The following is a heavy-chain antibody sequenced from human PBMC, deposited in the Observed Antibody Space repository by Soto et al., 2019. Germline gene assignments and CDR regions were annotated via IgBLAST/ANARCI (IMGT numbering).Heavy chain of an antibody. CDR1: GFSLSNARMG. D-gene: IGHD3-16*01. CDR3: ARISPWGYFDY. V-gene: IGHV2-26*01. Sequence: SGPTLVNPTETLTLTCTVSGFSLSNARMGVSWIRQPPGKALEWLAHIFSNDEKSYSTSLKSRLTISKDTSKSQVVLTMTNMVPVDTATYYCARISPWGYFDYWGQGTLVTVSS. CDR2: IFSNDEK. J-gene: IGHJ4*02.